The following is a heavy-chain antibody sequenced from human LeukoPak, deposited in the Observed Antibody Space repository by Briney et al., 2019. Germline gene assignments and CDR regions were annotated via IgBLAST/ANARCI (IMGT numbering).Heavy chain of an antibody. CDR3: ASRRNMWELPFGYYYYYMDV. J-gene: IGHJ6*03. D-gene: IGHD1-26*01. CDR2: INHSGST. Sequence: KPSETLSLTCAVYGSFSGYYWSWIRQPPGKGLEWIGEINHSGSTNYNPSLKSRVTISVDTSKNQFSLKLSSVTAADTAVYYCASRRNMWELPFGYYYYYMDVWGKGTTVTVSS. CDR1: GSFSGYY. V-gene: IGHV4-34*01.